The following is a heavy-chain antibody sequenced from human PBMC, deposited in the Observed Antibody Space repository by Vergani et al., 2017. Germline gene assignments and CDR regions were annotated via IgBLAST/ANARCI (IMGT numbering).Heavy chain of an antibody. J-gene: IGHJ6*02. CDR3: ASDHIAYGMDV. V-gene: IGHV4-61*02. CDR2: IYASGTT. D-gene: IGHD2-21*01. Sequence: QLQLQESGPGLVKASQTLSLTCTVSGGSVTNGNLHWGWIRQPAGRGPEWIGRIYASGTTYYNPSLKSRVTISVHTSKNQFSLELRSVTAADTATYYCASDHIAYGMDVWGQGTSGTVFS. CDR1: GGSVTNGNLH.